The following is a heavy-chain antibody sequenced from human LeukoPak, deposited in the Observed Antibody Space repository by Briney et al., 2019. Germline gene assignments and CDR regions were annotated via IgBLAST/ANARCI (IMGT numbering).Heavy chain of an antibody. Sequence: GGSLRLSCAASGFTLSSYWMAWVRQVPGKGLEWVANIKQDGSEKNYVDSVKGRFTISRDNVKNLLYLQMNSLRAEDTAVYHCARLGYHEYFQHWGQGILVTVSS. V-gene: IGHV3-7*01. D-gene: IGHD2-15*01. CDR1: GFTLSSYW. CDR3: ARLGYHEYFQH. CDR2: IKQDGSEK. J-gene: IGHJ1*01.